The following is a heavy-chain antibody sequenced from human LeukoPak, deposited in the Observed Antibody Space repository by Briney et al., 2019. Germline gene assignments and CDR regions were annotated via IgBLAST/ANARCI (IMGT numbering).Heavy chain of an antibody. CDR2: IYYSGST. CDR1: GGSISSYY. Sequence: SETLSLTCTVAGGSISSYYWSWIRQPAGKGLEWIRYIYYSGSTDYNPSLKSRVTISVETSKNQFSLKLSSVTAADTAVYYCARVTGYMIEDYFDYWGQGTLVTVSS. CDR3: ARVTGYMIEDYFDY. V-gene: IGHV4-59*01. J-gene: IGHJ4*02. D-gene: IGHD3-22*01.